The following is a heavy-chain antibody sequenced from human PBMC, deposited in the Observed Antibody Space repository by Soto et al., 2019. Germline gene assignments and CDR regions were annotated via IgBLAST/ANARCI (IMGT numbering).Heavy chain of an antibody. V-gene: IGHV3-33*01. D-gene: IGHD4-17*01. CDR2: IWYDGSNK. Sequence: GGSLRLSCAASGFTFSSYGMHWVRQAPGKGLEWVAVIWYDGSNKYYADSVKGRFTISRDNSKNTLYLQMNSLRAEDTAVYYCARLSDYGDLRTDPDPWRALWDFQHWGQGTLVTVSS. CDR1: GFTFSSYG. CDR3: ARLSDYGDLRTDPDPWRALWDFQH. J-gene: IGHJ1*01.